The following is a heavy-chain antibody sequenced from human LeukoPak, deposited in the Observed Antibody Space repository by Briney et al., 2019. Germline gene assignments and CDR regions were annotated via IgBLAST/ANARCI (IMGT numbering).Heavy chain of an antibody. CDR2: IKQDGSEN. CDR3: ARVQGSSGPGIFEY. J-gene: IGHJ4*02. V-gene: IGHV3-7*01. D-gene: IGHD6-19*01. Sequence: GGSLRLSCAASGFTFSNYWMSWVRQAPGKGLEWVSNIKQDGSENFYVDSVKGRFTISRDNAKKSLYLQMNSLRVEDTAVYYCARVQGSSGPGIFEYWGQGTLVTVSS. CDR1: GFTFSNYW.